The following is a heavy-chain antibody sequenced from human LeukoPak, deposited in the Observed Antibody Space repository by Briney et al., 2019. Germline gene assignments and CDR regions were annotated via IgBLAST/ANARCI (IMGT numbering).Heavy chain of an antibody. CDR3: ARVHSSSPGGYWYLDL. Sequence: SETLSLTCTVSGGSIRSYYWSWIRQPPGKGLEWIGYISYSGSTNYNPSLKSRVTISVDTSRKQVSLKLSSVTAADTAVYYCARVHSSSPGGYWYLDLWGRGTLVTVSS. V-gene: IGHV4-59*01. J-gene: IGHJ2*01. D-gene: IGHD6-6*01. CDR2: ISYSGST. CDR1: GGSIRSYY.